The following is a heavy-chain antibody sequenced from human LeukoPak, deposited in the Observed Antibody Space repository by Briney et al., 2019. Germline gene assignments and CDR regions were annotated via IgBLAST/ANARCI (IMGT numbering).Heavy chain of an antibody. V-gene: IGHV3-7*01. J-gene: IGHJ4*02. Sequence: GGSLRLSCAASGFTFSSYWMSWVRQAPGKGLEWVANIKQDGSEKYYVDSVKGRFTISRDNAKNSLYLQMNSLRAEDTAVYYCARSINRWLPTYYFDYWGQGTLVTVSS. D-gene: IGHD3-22*01. CDR2: IKQDGSEK. CDR1: GFTFSSYW. CDR3: ARSINRWLPTYYFDY.